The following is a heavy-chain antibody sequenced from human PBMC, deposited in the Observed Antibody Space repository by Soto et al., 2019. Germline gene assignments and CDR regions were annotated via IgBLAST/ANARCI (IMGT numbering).Heavy chain of an antibody. CDR2: INPSGGST. CDR1: GYTFPSYY. Sequence: ASVKVSCKASGYTFPSYYMHWVRQAPGQGPEWMGIINPSGGSTSYAQKFQGRVTMTRDTSTSTVYMELSSLRSEDTAVYYCARPYYDFWSGYSEYYFDYWGQGTLVTVSS. J-gene: IGHJ4*02. CDR3: ARPYYDFWSGYSEYYFDY. V-gene: IGHV1-46*01. D-gene: IGHD3-3*01.